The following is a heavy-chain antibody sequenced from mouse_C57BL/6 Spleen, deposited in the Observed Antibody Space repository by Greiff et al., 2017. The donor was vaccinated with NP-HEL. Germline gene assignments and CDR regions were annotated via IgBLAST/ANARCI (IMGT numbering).Heavy chain of an antibody. CDR2: INYDGSST. V-gene: IGHV5-16*01. D-gene: IGHD2-5*01. CDR3: AREGSNYCFDY. Sequence: EVKLVESEGGLVQPGSSMKLSCTASGFTFSDYYMAWVRQVPEKGLEWVANINYDGSSTYYLDSLKSRFIISRDNAKNILYLQMSSLKSEDTATYYCAREGSNYCFDYWGQGTTLTVSS. CDR1: GFTFSDYY. J-gene: IGHJ2*01.